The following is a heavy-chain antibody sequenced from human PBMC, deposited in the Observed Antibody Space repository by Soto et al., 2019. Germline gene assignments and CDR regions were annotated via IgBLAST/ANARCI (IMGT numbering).Heavy chain of an antibody. V-gene: IGHV4-30-4*01. CDR1: GDSIISGDYY. CDR3: ARGCGTPYYYYGMDV. D-gene: IGHD2-15*01. J-gene: IGHJ6*02. CDR2: IYYSGSA. Sequence: SETLSLTCTVSGDSIISGDYYWNWFRQPPEKGLEWIGSIYYSGSAYYNPSLKSRVTISLDTSRKQFSLKLSSVTAADTAVYYGARGCGTPYYYYGMDVWGQGTTVTVSS.